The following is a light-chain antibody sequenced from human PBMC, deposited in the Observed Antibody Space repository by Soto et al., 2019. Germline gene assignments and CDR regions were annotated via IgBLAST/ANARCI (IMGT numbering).Light chain of an antibody. Sequence: EIVMTQSPATLSVSPGERATLSCRASQSVSSNLAWYQQKPGQAPRRLIYGASTRATGIPARFSGSGSGTEFTLTISSLQSEDFAVYSCQQYNNWPPETFGPGTKVDVK. J-gene: IGKJ3*01. CDR3: QQYNNWPPET. CDR1: QSVSSN. V-gene: IGKV3-15*01. CDR2: GAS.